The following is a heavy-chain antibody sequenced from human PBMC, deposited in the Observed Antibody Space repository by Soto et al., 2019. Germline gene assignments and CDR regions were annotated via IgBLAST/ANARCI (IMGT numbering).Heavy chain of an antibody. D-gene: IGHD3-10*01. Sequence: GGSLRLSCEASGFTFKIYDMNWVRQAPGKGLEWVSYISSTGSPMYYAESVKGRFTISRDNAKNSLFLQMNSLRGEDTAIYFCARATRRSTLVRGVTTALDYWGQGALVTVSS. J-gene: IGHJ4*02. CDR1: GFTFKIYD. CDR3: ARATRRSTLVRGVTTALDY. CDR2: ISSTGSPM. V-gene: IGHV3-48*03.